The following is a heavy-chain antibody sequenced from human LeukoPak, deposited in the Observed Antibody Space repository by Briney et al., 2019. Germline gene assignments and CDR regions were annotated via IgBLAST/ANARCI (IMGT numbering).Heavy chain of an antibody. J-gene: IGHJ3*02. D-gene: IGHD6-13*01. V-gene: IGHV3-43*01. CDR2: ISWDGGST. CDR1: GFTFDDYT. Sequence: GGSLRLSCAASGFTFDDYTMHWVRQAPGKGLEWVSLISWDGGSTYYADSVKGRFTISRDNSKNSLYLQMNSLRTEDTALYYCAKGRAAGTVHDAFDIWGQGTMVTVSS. CDR3: AKGRAAGTVHDAFDI.